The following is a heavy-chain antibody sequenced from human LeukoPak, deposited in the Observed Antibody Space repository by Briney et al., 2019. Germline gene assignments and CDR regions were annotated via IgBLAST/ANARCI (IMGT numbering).Heavy chain of an antibody. D-gene: IGHD1-26*01. J-gene: IGHJ6*02. CDR3: ARVRLPGTGMDV. V-gene: IGHV4-59*01. CDR1: GGSISSYY. Sequence: SETLSLTCTVSGGSISSYYWSWIRQPPGKGLEWIGYIYYSGSTNYTPSLKSRVTISVDTSKNQFSLKLSSVTAADTAVYYCARVRLPGTGMDVWGQGTTVTVSS. CDR2: IYYSGST.